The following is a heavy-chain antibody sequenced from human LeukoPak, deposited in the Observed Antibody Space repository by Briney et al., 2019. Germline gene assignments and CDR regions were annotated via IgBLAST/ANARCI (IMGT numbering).Heavy chain of an antibody. CDR3: AKDRRVTISGSLDY. V-gene: IGHV3-30*02. J-gene: IGHJ4*02. Sequence: GGSLRLSCAASGFTFSSYGMHWVRQAPGKGLEWVAFIRYDGSNKYYADSVKGRFTISRDNSKNTLYLQMNSLRAEDTAVYYCAKDRRVTISGSLDYWGQGTLVTVSS. D-gene: IGHD6-19*01. CDR2: IRYDGSNK. CDR1: GFTFSSYG.